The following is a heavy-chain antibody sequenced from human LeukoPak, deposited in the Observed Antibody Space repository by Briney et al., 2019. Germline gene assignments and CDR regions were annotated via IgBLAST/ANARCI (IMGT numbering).Heavy chain of an antibody. J-gene: IGHJ4*02. D-gene: IGHD3/OR15-3a*01. V-gene: IGHV3-7*01. CDR2: IKTDGSET. CDR1: GFTFSNYW. CDR3: TRHGLYRFDC. Sequence: GGSLRLSCAASGFTFSNYWMGWVRQAPGKGLEWVANIKTDGSETHYVDSVKGRFAISRDNAKNSLFLQMNSLRAEDTALYYCTRHGLYRFDCWGQGTLVTVSS.